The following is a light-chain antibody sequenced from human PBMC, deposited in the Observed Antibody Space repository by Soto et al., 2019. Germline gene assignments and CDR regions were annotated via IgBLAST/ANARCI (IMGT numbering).Light chain of an antibody. CDR3: SSYTGTTVI. V-gene: IGLV2-8*01. Sequence: QSVLTQPPSASGSPGQSVTISCTGTLSDVGGQNSVSWYPQDPGKAPQLIVYDVTQRPSGVPDRFSGSRSGSTASLTVSGLQAEDEANYYCSSYTGTTVIFGGGTKLTVL. CDR1: LSDVGGQNS. J-gene: IGLJ2*01. CDR2: DVT.